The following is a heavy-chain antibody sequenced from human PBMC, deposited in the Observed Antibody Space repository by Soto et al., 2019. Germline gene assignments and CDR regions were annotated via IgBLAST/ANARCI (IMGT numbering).Heavy chain of an antibody. CDR1: GFTFSSYA. Sequence: LRLSCAASGFTFSSYAMHWVRQAPGKGLEWVAVISYDGSNKYYADSVKGRFTISRDNSKNTLYLQMNSLRAEDTAVYYCARLQGGYSGYDDPNSDYYYYGMDVWGQGTTVTGSS. CDR2: ISYDGSNK. J-gene: IGHJ6*02. V-gene: IGHV3-30-3*01. CDR3: ARLQGGYSGYDDPNSDYYYYGMDV. D-gene: IGHD5-12*01.